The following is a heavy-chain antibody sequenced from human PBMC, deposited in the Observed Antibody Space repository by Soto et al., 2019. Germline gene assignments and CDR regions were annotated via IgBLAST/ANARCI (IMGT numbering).Heavy chain of an antibody. CDR2: IYWDDDK. CDR1: GFSLSTSGVG. V-gene: IGHV2-5*02. D-gene: IGHD3-3*01. CDR3: AHRRGGYDSGWFDP. Sequence: QITLKESGPTLVKPTQTLTLTCTFSGFSLSTSGVGVGWIRQPPGKALEWLALIYWDDDKRYSPSLKSRLTITKDTSKNQVVLTMTNMDPVYTATYYCAHRRGGYDSGWFDPWGQGPLVTVSS. J-gene: IGHJ5*02.